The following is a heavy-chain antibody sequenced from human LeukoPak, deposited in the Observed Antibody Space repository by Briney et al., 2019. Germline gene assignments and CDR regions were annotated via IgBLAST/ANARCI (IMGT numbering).Heavy chain of an antibody. Sequence: SVKVSCKASGGTFSSYAISWARQAPGQGLEWMGGIIPIFGTANYAQKFQGRVTITTDESTSTAYMELSSLRSEDTAVYYCASSGVPAAYYYYMDVWGKGTTVTVS. J-gene: IGHJ6*03. CDR2: IIPIFGTA. CDR3: ASSGVPAAYYYYMDV. V-gene: IGHV1-69*05. CDR1: GGTFSSYA. D-gene: IGHD2-2*01.